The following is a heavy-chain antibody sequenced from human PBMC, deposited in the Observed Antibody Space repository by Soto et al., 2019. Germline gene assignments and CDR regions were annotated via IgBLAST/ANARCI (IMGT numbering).Heavy chain of an antibody. CDR2: INSDGSST. V-gene: IGHV3-74*01. CDR1: GFTFSDYW. J-gene: IGHJ6*02. CDR3: ARGHQIAYYYGIDV. Sequence: EVQLVESGGGLVQLGGFLRLSCATSGFTFSDYWMNWVRQAPGKGLVWVSRINSDGSSTGHADSVKGRFTISRDNAKNTLYLQMNSLRGEDTAVYYCARGHQIAYYYGIDVWGQGTTVTVSS. D-gene: IGHD2-21*01.